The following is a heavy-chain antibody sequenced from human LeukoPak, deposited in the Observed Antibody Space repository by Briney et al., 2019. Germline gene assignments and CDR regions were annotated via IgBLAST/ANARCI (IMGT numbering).Heavy chain of an antibody. CDR3: TRARSGSALYYFDY. Sequence: GESLEISLKGAGYSLNNFWLGWVRQMSGKGLEWVGSIYPGDSDTRYSPSVQGPVTISADKSISTAYLQWSSLKASDTTMYYCTRARSGSALYYFDYWGQGTLATVSS. D-gene: IGHD1-26*01. CDR2: IYPGDSDT. V-gene: IGHV5-51*01. J-gene: IGHJ4*02. CDR1: GYSLNNFW.